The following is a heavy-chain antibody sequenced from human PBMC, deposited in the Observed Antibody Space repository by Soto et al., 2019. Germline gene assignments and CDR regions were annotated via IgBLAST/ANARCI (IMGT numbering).Heavy chain of an antibody. D-gene: IGHD1-26*01. CDR2: IVPIFGSP. CDR3: AREGFSGRYFAY. CDR1: GGTFGSYT. Sequence: QVQLVQSGAEVQKTGSSVKVSCKASGGTFGSYTISWVRQAPGQGLEWMGGIVPIFGSPNYAQKFQGRVTITADESTSTVYMELSSLRSEDTAVYYCAREGFSGRYFAYWGQGTLVTVSS. V-gene: IGHV1-69*01. J-gene: IGHJ4*02.